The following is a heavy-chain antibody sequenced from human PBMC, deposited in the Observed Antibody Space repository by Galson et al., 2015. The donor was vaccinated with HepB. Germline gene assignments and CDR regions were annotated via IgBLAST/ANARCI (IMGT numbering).Heavy chain of an antibody. J-gene: IGHJ4*02. V-gene: IGHV6-1*01. Sequence: CAISGDSVSSHSAAWNWIRQSPSRGLEWLGRTYYRSKWYNDYAVSVKSRITINPDTSKNQFSLQLNSVTPEDTAVYYCARNEAPDYYDSSGSYYFDYWGQGTLVTVSS. CDR1: GDSVSSHSAA. D-gene: IGHD3-22*01. CDR3: ARNEAPDYYDSSGSYYFDY. CDR2: TYYRSKWYN.